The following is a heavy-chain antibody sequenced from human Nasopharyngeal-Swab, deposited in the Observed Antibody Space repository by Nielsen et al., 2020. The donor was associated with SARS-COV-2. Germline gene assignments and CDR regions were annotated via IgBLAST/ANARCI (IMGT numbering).Heavy chain of an antibody. J-gene: IGHJ6*02. CDR2: ISSNGGST. Sequence: WIRQPPGKGLEYVSAISSNGGSTYYADSVKGRFTISRDNSKNTLYLQMSSLRAEDTAVYYCAKDLKAGGSVYYYDSSGYYYGRGYYYGMDVWGQGTTVTVSS. V-gene: IGHV3-64D*06. CDR3: AKDLKAGGSVYYYDSSGYYYGRGYYYGMDV. D-gene: IGHD3-22*01.